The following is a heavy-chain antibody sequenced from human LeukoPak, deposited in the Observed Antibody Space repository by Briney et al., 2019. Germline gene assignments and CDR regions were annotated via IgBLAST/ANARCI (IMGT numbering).Heavy chain of an antibody. CDR2: INHSGST. CDR3: ARDTYGDYSGFDY. J-gene: IGHJ4*02. CDR1: GGSISSYY. Sequence: PSETLSLTCTVSGGSISSYYWSWIRQPPGKGLEWIGEINHSGSTNYNPSLKSRVTISVDTSKNQFSLKLSSVTAADTAVYYCARDTYGDYSGFDYWGQGTLVTVSS. D-gene: IGHD4-17*01. V-gene: IGHV4-34*01.